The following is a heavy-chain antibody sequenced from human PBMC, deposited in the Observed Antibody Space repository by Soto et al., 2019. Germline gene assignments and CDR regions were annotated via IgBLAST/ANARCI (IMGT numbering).Heavy chain of an antibody. D-gene: IGHD1-26*01. CDR3: ARDVLGSFPLGYYYYGMDV. V-gene: IGHV1-3*01. CDR2: INAGNGNT. J-gene: IGHJ6*02. CDR1: GYTFTSYA. Sequence: ASVKVSCKASGYTFTSYAMHWVRQAPGQRLEWMGWINAGNGNTKYSQKFQGRVTITRDTSASTAYMELSSLRSEDTAVYYCARDVLGSFPLGYYYYGMDVWGQGTTVTVSS.